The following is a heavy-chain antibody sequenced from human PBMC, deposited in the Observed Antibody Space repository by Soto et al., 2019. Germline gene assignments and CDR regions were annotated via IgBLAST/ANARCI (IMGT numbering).Heavy chain of an antibody. CDR3: ARGRSYYDILTGYRFDP. Sequence: GGSLRLSCAASGFNFSSYGMHWVRQAPGKGLEWVAVIWYDGSNKYYADSVKGRFTISRDNSKNTLYLQMNSLRAEDTAVYYCARGRSYYDILTGYRFDPWGQGTLVTVSS. J-gene: IGHJ5*02. D-gene: IGHD3-9*01. CDR1: GFNFSSYG. CDR2: IWYDGSNK. V-gene: IGHV3-33*01.